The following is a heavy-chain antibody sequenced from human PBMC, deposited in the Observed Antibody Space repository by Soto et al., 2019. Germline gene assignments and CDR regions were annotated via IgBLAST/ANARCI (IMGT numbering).Heavy chain of an antibody. CDR3: ARDAPCSGGSCRTRRFDH. J-gene: IGHJ5*02. CDR2: IIPIFGTA. Sequence: SVKVSCKASGGTFSSYAISWVRQAPGQGLEWMGGIIPIFGTANYAQKFQGRVTITADESTSTAYMELSSLRSEDTAVYYCARDAPCSGGSCRTRRFDHWGQGTLVTAS. V-gene: IGHV1-69*13. D-gene: IGHD2-15*01. CDR1: GGTFSSYA.